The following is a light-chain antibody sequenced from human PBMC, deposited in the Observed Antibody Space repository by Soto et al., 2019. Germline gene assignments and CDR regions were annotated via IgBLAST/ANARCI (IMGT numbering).Light chain of an antibody. CDR2: GVS. CDR1: QSVSVN. Sequence: EIVMTQSPGTRSVSPGERATLSCRASQSVSVNLAWYQQKPGQAPRLLIYGVSTRATGIPARFSGSESGTEFTLTISSLQYEDFAVYYCQQYNDWTFTFGPGTKVDIK. V-gene: IGKV3-15*01. J-gene: IGKJ3*01. CDR3: QQYNDWTFT.